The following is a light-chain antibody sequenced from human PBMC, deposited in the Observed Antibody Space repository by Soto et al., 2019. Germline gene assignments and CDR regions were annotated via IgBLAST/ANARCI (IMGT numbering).Light chain of an antibody. CDR3: QQYTTSSWT. J-gene: IGKJ1*01. V-gene: IGKV3D-15*01. Sequence: EIVMTQSPATLSVSQGERATLSCRASQSVGSDLAWYQQKPGQAPRLVIYDIFTRATGIPDGFSGSGSGTDFTLTISRLEPEDFAVYYCQQYTTSSWTFGQGTKVDIK. CDR1: QSVGSD. CDR2: DIF.